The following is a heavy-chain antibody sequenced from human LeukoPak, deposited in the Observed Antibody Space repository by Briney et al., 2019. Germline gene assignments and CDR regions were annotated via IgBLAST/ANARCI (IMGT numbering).Heavy chain of an antibody. CDR1: GFTFSSYA. V-gene: IGHV3-64*02. D-gene: IGHD4-17*01. Sequence: PGGSLRLSCAASGFTFSSYAMHWVRQAPGKGLEYVSGISSNGGSTYYADSVKGRFTISRDNSKNTLYLQMGSLRADDMAVYYCARDPGYGDYFGWYFDLWGRGTLVTVSP. CDR3: ARDPGYGDYFGWYFDL. J-gene: IGHJ2*01. CDR2: ISSNGGST.